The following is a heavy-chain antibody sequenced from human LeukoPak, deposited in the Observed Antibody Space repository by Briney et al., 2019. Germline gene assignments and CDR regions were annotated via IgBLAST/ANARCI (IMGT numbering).Heavy chain of an antibody. Sequence: SETLSPTCTVSGVSISGNYWSWIRQPPGKGLEWIGYIYYSGSTNYNPSLKSRVTISVDTSKNQFSLKLSSVPAADTAVYYCARARYSRYFDYWGQGTLVTVSS. V-gene: IGHV4-59*01. CDR2: IYYSGST. CDR1: GVSISGNY. J-gene: IGHJ4*02. CDR3: ARARYSRYFDY. D-gene: IGHD2-15*01.